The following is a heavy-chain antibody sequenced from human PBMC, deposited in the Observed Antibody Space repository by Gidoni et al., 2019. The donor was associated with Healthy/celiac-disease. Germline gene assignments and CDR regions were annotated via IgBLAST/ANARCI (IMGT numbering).Heavy chain of an antibody. V-gene: IGHV3-7*01. CDR1: GFTFSSYW. D-gene: IGHD3-3*01. CDR2: IKQDGSEK. J-gene: IGHJ3*02. Sequence: EVQLVESGGGLVQPGGPLRLSCAASGFTFSSYWMSWVRQAPGKGLEWVANIKQDGSEKYYVDSVKDRFTISRDNAKNSLYLQMNSLRAEDTAVYYCARVSDYYTDAFDIWGQGTMVTVSS. CDR3: ARVSDYYTDAFDI.